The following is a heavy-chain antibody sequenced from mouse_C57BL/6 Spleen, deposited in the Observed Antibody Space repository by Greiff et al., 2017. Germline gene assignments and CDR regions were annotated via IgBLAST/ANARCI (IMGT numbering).Heavy chain of an antibody. Sequence: EVMLVESGGDLVKPGGSLKLSCAASGFTFSSYGMSWVRQTPDKRLEWVATISSGGSYTYYPDSVKGRFTISRDNAKNTLYLQMSSLKSEDTAMYYCARESLGAMDYWGQGTSVTVSS. CDR3: ARESLGAMDY. J-gene: IGHJ4*01. D-gene: IGHD3-3*01. V-gene: IGHV5-6*01. CDR2: ISSGGSYT. CDR1: GFTFSSYG.